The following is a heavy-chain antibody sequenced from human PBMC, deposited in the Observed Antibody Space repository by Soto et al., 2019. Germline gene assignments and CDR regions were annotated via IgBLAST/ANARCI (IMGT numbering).Heavy chain of an antibody. J-gene: IGHJ4*01. CDR1: GFTFSSYT. CDR3: TKARCSGDTFFVPDY. Sequence: SLRLSCAASGFTFSSYTMAWVRQAPGKGLEWVSSISGSGGSPYYADSVQGRFTISRDNYKNTVSLQMNSLRAEDTATYYCTKARCSGDTFFVPDYWGHGTLVTVSS. D-gene: IGHD2-15*01. CDR2: ISGSGGSP. V-gene: IGHV3-23*01.